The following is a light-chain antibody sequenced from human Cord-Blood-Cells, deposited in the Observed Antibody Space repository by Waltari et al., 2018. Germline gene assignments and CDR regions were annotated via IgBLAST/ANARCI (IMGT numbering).Light chain of an antibody. CDR2: DAS. V-gene: IGKV1-33*01. CDR3: QQYDNLPIFT. J-gene: IGKJ3*01. Sequence: SPSSLSASVGDRVTITCQASQDISNYLNWYQQKPGKAPKLLIYDASNLETGVPSRFSGSGSGTDFTFTISSLQPEDIATYYCQQYDNLPIFTFGPGTKVDIK. CDR1: QDISNY.